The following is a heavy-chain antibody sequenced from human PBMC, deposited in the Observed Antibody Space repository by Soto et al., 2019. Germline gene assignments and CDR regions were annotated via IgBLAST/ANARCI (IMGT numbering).Heavy chain of an antibody. V-gene: IGHV3-23*01. D-gene: IGHD3-16*01. CDR1: GFTFSSYA. J-gene: IGHJ6*03. CDR2: ISGTGGRT. Sequence: EVQLLESGGGLVQPGGSLRLACAGSGFTFSSYAMTWVRQAPGKGLEWVSAISGTGGRTYYADSVKGLFTISRDNSKNTLYLEMNSLRADDTAVYYCAKSSSLGGYQPWVDYFYMDVWGKGTTVAVSS. CDR3: AKSSSLGGYQPWVDYFYMDV.